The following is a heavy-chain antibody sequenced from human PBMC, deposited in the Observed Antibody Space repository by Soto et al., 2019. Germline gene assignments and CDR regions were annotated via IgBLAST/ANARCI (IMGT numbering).Heavy chain of an antibody. D-gene: IGHD1-26*01. CDR2: IWYDGSNK. CDR3: ARDPDSGSYYVFDY. CDR1: GFTFGSFG. J-gene: IGHJ4*02. V-gene: IGHV3-33*01. Sequence: QVQLVESGGGVVQPGRSLRLSCAASGFTFGSFGMHWVRQAPGKGLEWVAGIWYDGSNKYYADSVKGRFTISRDNSKNTLYLQMNSLRAEDTAVYYCARDPDSGSYYVFDYWGQGTLVTVSS.